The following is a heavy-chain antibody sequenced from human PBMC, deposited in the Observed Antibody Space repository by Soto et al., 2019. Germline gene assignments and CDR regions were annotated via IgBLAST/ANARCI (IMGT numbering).Heavy chain of an antibody. J-gene: IGHJ4*02. D-gene: IGHD6-19*01. CDR3: ARIPVAGHGYYDY. CDR1: GYTFTSYV. V-gene: IGHV1-18*01. CDR2: INTYAGNT. Sequence: QVQLVQSAAEMKKPGASVEVSCKASGYTFTSYVINWVRQAPGQGLEWMGYINTYAGNTYYAQKLQGRVTMTTDTSSTTAYSELRSLTADDTAGYYCARIPVAGHGYYDYWGQGTLVTVSS.